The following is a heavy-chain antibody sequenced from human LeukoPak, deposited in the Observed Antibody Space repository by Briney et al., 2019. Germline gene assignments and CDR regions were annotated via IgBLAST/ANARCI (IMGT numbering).Heavy chain of an antibody. CDR3: ARDWKTNSFDY. D-gene: IGHD1-1*01. CDR1: GFTFSSYG. J-gene: IGHJ4*02. CDR2: IWYDGSNK. Sequence: GGSLRLSCAASGFTFSSYGMHWVRQAPGKGLEWVAVIWYDGSNKYYGDSVKGRFTISRDISKNTLYLQMDSLRAEDTAIYYCARDWKTNSFDYWGQGTLVTVSS. V-gene: IGHV3-33*01.